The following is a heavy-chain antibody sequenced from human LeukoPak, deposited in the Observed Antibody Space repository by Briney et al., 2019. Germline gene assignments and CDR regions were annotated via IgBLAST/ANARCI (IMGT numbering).Heavy chain of an antibody. D-gene: IGHD6-19*01. CDR3: ARGRMAVAGSYEY. V-gene: IGHV3-7*05. CDR1: GITFGSYW. J-gene: IGHJ4*02. Sequence: GGSLRLSCAASGITFGSYWMTWVRQAPGEGLECVANIKPDGSEKHYVDSVEGRFTISRDNAQNSLFLQMNSLRAEDTAVYYCARGRMAVAGSYEYWGQGTLVTVSS. CDR2: IKPDGSEK.